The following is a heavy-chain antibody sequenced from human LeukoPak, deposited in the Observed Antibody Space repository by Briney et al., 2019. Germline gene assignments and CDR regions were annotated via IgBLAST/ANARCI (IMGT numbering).Heavy chain of an antibody. Sequence: SETLSLTCTVSGGYLSSYYWNWIRQPAGKGLEWIGRIYTSGSTNYNPSLKSRVTMSVDTSKNQFSLKLSSVTAADTAVYYCARDGVLRYFDWLLPETNSDAFDICGQGTMVTVSS. V-gene: IGHV4-4*07. CDR2: IYTSGST. D-gene: IGHD3-9*01. CDR1: GGYLSSYY. CDR3: ARDGVLRYFDWLLPETNSDAFDI. J-gene: IGHJ3*02.